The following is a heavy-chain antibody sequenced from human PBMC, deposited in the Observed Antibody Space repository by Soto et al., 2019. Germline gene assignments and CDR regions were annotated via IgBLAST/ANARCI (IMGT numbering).Heavy chain of an antibody. CDR1: GLTFSDYY. J-gene: IGHJ5*02. D-gene: IGHD1-1*01. V-gene: IGHV3-11*01. CDR3: ATLSTQFDR. CDR2: ISGSGNSI. Sequence: VQLVESGGGLVQPGGSLRLSCTASGLTFSDYYMSWIRQAPGMGLEWVSYISGSGNSIYYADSVKGRFTISRDNAKNSLYLQMNSLRVEDTAVYYCATLSTQFDRWGQGNLVTVSS.